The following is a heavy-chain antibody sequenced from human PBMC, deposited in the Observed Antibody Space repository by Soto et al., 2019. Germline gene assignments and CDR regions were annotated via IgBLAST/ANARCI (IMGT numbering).Heavy chain of an antibody. V-gene: IGHV1-69*13. CDR2: IIPIFGTA. D-gene: IGHD3-10*01. CDR1: GGTFSSYA. CDR3: ARTSMVRGVIISSWFDP. Sequence: GVSVKVSCKASGGTFSSYALSWVRQAPGQGLEWMGGIIPIFGTANYAQKFQGRVTITADESTSTAYMELSSLRSEDTAVYYCARTSMVRGVIISSWFDPWGQGTLVTVSS. J-gene: IGHJ5*02.